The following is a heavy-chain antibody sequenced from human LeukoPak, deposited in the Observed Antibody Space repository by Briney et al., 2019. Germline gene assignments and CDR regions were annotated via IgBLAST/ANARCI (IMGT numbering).Heavy chain of an antibody. CDR1: GFTFSSYS. CDR2: ISSSSSYI. CDR3: ARVEDYYDSSGYLNAFDI. J-gene: IGHJ3*02. D-gene: IGHD3-22*01. V-gene: IGHV3-21*01. Sequence: GGSLRLSCAASGFTFSSYSMNWVRQAPGKGLEWVSSISSSSSYIYYADSVKGRFTISRDNAKNSLYLQMNSLRAEDTAVYYCARVEDYYDSSGYLNAFDIWGQGTMVTVSS.